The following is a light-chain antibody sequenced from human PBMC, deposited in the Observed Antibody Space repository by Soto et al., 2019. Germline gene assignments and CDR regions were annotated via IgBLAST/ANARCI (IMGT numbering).Light chain of an antibody. V-gene: IGKV1-27*01. CDR3: RHYNSVPYT. J-gene: IGKJ4*01. CDR1: EGISNF. CDR2: VAS. Sequence: DIQMTQSPSSLSASVGDRVTITCRASEGISNFLVWYQQKPGKAPKLLIYVASTLQSGVPSRFSGSGSGTEFTLTISSLQPEDVATYYCRHYNSVPYTFGGGTKVEI.